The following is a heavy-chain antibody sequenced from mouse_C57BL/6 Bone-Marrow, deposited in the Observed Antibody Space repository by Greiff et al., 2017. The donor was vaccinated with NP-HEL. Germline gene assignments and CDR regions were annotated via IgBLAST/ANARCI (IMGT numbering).Heavy chain of an antibody. CDR1: GYSITSGYY. J-gene: IGHJ3*01. CDR3: ARDGTAQRCAY. D-gene: IGHD3-2*02. V-gene: IGHV3-6*01. Sequence: VQLKESGPGLVKPSQSLSLTCSVTGYSITSGYYWNWIRQFPGNKLEWMGYISYDGSNNYNPSLKNRISITRDTSKNQFFLKLNSVTTEDTATYYCARDGTAQRCAYWGQGTLVTVSA. CDR2: ISYDGSN.